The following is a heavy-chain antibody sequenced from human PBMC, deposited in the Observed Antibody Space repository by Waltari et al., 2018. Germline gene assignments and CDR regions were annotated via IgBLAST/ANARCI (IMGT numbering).Heavy chain of an antibody. CDR3: ARDRRGYYDFWSGYYSPIFDY. V-gene: IGHV1-3*01. Sequence: QVQLVQSGAEVKKPGASVKVSCKASGYTFTSYDINWVRQAPGQRLEWMGWINAGNGNTKYSQKFQGRVTITRDTSASTAYMELSSLRSEDTAVYYCARDRRGYYDFWSGYYSPIFDYWGQGTLVTVSS. D-gene: IGHD3-3*01. J-gene: IGHJ4*02. CDR2: INAGNGNT. CDR1: GYTFTSYD.